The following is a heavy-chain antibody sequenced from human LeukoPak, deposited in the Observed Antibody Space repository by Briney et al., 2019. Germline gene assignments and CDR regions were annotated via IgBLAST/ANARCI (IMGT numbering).Heavy chain of an antibody. D-gene: IGHD5-24*01. CDR1: GYTFTNYA. Sequence: GASVKVSCKASGYTFTNYAMNWVRQAPGQGLEWMGWINPNSGGTNYAQKFHGRVTMARDTSISTVYMELNKVTSDDTAVYYCARGYLVVEGYWFDPWGPGTLVTVSS. CDR3: ARGYLVVEGYWFDP. CDR2: INPNSGGT. J-gene: IGHJ5*02. V-gene: IGHV1-2*02.